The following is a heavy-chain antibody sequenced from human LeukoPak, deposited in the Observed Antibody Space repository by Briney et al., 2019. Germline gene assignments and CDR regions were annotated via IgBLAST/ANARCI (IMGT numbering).Heavy chain of an antibody. CDR2: ISYDGSNK. V-gene: IGHV3-30*03. CDR1: GFTFSSYG. D-gene: IGHD3-16*02. J-gene: IGHJ4*02. CDR3: ARVNLWGSYRYTRGYYFDY. Sequence: GGSLRLSCAASGFTFSSYGMHWVRQAPGKGLEWVAVISYDGSNKYYADSVKGRFTISRDNSKNTLYLQMNSLRAEDTAVYYCARVNLWGSYRYTRGYYFDYWGQGTLVTVSS.